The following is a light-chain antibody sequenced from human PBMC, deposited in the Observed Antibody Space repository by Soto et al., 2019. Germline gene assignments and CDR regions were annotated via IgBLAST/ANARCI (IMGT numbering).Light chain of an antibody. CDR1: QTINSN. CDR2: GAS. J-gene: IGKJ2*01. Sequence: EIVMTQAPATLSVSPGERATLSCRASQTINSNLAWYQQRPGQAPRLLIYGASTRATGIPARFSGSGSGTEFTLTISSLQSEDFAVYYCQQYNNWPPYTFGQGPRWIS. V-gene: IGKV3-15*01. CDR3: QQYNNWPPYT.